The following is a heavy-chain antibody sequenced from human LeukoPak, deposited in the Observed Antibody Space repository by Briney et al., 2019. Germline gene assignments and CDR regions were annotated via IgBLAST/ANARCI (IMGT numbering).Heavy chain of an antibody. CDR1: GLTFSSHW. Sequence: PGGSLRLSCAASGLTFSSHWMHWVRQAPGKGLEWVSAISGSGGSTYYADSVKGRFTISRDNSKNTLYLQMNSLRAEDTAVYYCATNYYDSSGYYYRVDYWGQGTLVTVSS. CDR3: ATNYYDSSGYYYRVDY. V-gene: IGHV3-23*01. CDR2: ISGSGGST. D-gene: IGHD3-22*01. J-gene: IGHJ4*02.